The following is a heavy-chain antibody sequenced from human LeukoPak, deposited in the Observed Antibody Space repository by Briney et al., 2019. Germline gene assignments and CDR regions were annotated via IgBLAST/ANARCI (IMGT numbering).Heavy chain of an antibody. CDR2: ISSRSSTI. CDR1: GFTFSSYS. D-gene: IGHD3-3*01. CDR3: ARERVSTYYDFWSGYEDY. V-gene: IGHV3-48*01. J-gene: IGHJ4*02. Sequence: GGSLRLSCAASGFTFSSYSMNWVRQAPGKGLEWVSYISSRSSTIYYADSVKGRFTISRDNAKNSLYLQMNSLRAEDTAVYYCARERVSTYYDFWSGYEDYWGQGTLVTVSS.